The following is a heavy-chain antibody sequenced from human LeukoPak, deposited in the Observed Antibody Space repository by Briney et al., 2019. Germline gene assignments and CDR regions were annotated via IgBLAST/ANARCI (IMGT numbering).Heavy chain of an antibody. V-gene: IGHV4-31*03. D-gene: IGHD6-19*01. Sequence: PSQTLSLTCTVSGGSISSGGYYWSWIRQHPGKGLEWIGYIYYSGSTYYNPSLKSRVTISVDTSKNQFSLKLSSVTAADTAVYYCAREAAGSGWVDYWGQGTLVTVSS. CDR2: IYYSGST. CDR3: AREAAGSGWVDY. J-gene: IGHJ4*02. CDR1: GGSISSGGYY.